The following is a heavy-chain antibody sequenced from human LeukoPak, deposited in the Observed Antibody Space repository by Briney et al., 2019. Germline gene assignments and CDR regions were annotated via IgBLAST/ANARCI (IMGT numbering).Heavy chain of an antibody. CDR1: GFTFSSYG. CDR2: IWSDGSNK. V-gene: IGHV3-33*01. Sequence: PGGSLRLSCAASGFTFSSYGMHWVRQAPGKGLEWVAIIWSDGSNKYYADSVKGRFTISRDNSKNTLYLQMNSLRAEDTAVYYCARARNYGDYRLDYWGQGTLVTVSS. J-gene: IGHJ4*02. D-gene: IGHD4-17*01. CDR3: ARARNYGDYRLDY.